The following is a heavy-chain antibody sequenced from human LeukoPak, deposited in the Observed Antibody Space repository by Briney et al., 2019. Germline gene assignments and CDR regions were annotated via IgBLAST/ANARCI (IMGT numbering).Heavy chain of an antibody. CDR2: MNPNSDNT. CDR3: ARESWGWQWLVFSRNYYYYGMDV. J-gene: IGHJ6*02. V-gene: IGHV1-8*01. D-gene: IGHD6-19*01. Sequence: ASVKVSCKASGYTFTSYDINWVRQATGQGLEWMGWMNPNSDNTGYAQKFQGRVTMTRNTSISTAYMELSSLRSEDTAVYYCARESWGWQWLVFSRNYYYYGMDVWGQGTTVTVSS. CDR1: GYTFTSYD.